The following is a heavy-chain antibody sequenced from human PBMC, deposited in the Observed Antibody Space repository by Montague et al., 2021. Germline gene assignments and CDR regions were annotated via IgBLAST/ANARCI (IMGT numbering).Heavy chain of an antibody. CDR1: GGSVSTGNYY. J-gene: IGHJ4*02. D-gene: IGHD6-19*01. CDR3: ARGQWLVPYYLDS. Sequence: SETLSLPCNVSGGSVSTGNYYWTWIRQPPGKELEWIGYIYYTGSSKYNPSLESRVTISISTSKKQFTLKLSSVTAADTAVYYCARGQWLVPYYLDSWGQGTLVTVSS. V-gene: IGHV4-61*01. CDR2: IYYTGSS.